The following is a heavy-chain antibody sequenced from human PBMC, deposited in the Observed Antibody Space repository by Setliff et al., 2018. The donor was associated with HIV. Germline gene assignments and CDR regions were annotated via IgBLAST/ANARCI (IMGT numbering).Heavy chain of an antibody. J-gene: IGHJ4*02. CDR3: ARAPRIFPEFNNPHPHFDH. V-gene: IGHV1-2*02. Sequence: GASVKVSCKASGFSLTSYSMHWVRQAPGQGLEWMGWISPNNGDTNYAQKFQGRVILTRDTSLTTAYMELRGLISDDTAVYFCARAPRIFPEFNNPHPHFDHWGQGTLVTVSS. D-gene: IGHD3-3*01. CDR1: GFSLTSYS. CDR2: ISPNNGDT.